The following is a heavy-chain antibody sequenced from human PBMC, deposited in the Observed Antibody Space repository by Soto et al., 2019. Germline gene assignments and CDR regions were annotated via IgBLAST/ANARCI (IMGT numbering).Heavy chain of an antibody. J-gene: IGHJ5*02. Sequence: SVTLSLTCTVSSAPVSSTTYTWGWIRQPPGKGLEWVASVYYGGRSYYNPSLNSRVTISVDTSKNQFSLKMTSVTAADTAVYYCVRHRNYYGSGSYSSPGGYNWFDPWGQGTLVTVSS. CDR1: SAPVSSTTYT. D-gene: IGHD3-10*01. CDR3: VRHRNYYGSGSYSSPGGYNWFDP. V-gene: IGHV4-39*01. CDR2: VYYGGRS.